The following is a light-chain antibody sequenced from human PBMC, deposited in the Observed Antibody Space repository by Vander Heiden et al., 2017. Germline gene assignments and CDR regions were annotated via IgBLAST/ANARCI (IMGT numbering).Light chain of an antibody. CDR3: QQYAGAPIT. Sequence: EIVLTQSPGTLSLSPGERATLSCRASKSVTSNYLAWCQQRPGQAPRLLIYGASIRATGIPDRFSGSGSGTDFTLTISRLEPDDFAVYYCQQYAGAPITFGQGTRLEIK. CDR2: GAS. J-gene: IGKJ5*01. CDR1: KSVTSNY. V-gene: IGKV3-20*01.